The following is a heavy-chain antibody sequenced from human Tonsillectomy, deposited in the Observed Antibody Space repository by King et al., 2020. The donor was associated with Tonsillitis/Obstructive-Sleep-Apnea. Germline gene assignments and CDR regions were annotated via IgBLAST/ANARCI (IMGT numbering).Heavy chain of an antibody. CDR1: GFSFSDYY. D-gene: IGHD6-19*01. CDR3: ARTKEYSSGWYYFEY. J-gene: IGHJ4*02. Sequence: VQLVESGGGLVKPGGSLRLSCAASGFSFSDYYMSWIRQAPGKGLEWVSYISSSSSYTNYADSVKGRFTISRDNAKNSLYLQMNSLRAEDTAVYYCARTKEYSSGWYYFEYWGQGTLVTVSS. CDR2: ISSSSSYT. V-gene: IGHV3-11*06.